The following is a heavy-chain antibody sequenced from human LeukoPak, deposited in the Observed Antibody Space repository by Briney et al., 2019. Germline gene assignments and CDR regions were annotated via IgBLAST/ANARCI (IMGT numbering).Heavy chain of an antibody. CDR2: ISGSGGST. Sequence: GGSLRLSCAASGFTFSSYAMSWVRQAPGKGLEWVSAISGSGGSTYYADSVKGRFTISRDNSKNTLYLQMNSLRAEDTAVYYCAKDPFWSGYPDMDAWGQGTTVAVSS. V-gene: IGHV3-23*01. CDR3: AKDPFWSGYPDMDA. J-gene: IGHJ6*02. CDR1: GFTFSSYA. D-gene: IGHD3-3*01.